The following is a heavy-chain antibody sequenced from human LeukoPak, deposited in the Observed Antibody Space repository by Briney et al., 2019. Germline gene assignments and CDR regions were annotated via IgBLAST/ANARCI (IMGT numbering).Heavy chain of an antibody. CDR2: IWYDGTNK. CDR3: AKDRYSSGWADAFDI. D-gene: IGHD6-19*01. CDR1: GFTFSTYG. Sequence: PGGSLRLSCDASGFTFSTYGMHWVRQAPGKGLEWVAVIWYDGTNKYYADSVKGRFTISRDNSENTLYLEMNSLRVEDTAVYYCAKDRYSSGWADAFDIWGQGTMVTVSS. J-gene: IGHJ3*02. V-gene: IGHV3-33*06.